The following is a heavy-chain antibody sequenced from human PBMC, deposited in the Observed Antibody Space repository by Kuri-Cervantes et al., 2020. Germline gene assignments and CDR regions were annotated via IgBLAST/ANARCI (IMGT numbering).Heavy chain of an antibody. CDR2: IGTVGDT. V-gene: IGHV3-13*01. D-gene: IGHD2-2*01. J-gene: IGHJ3*02. CDR3: ARDPHYCSSTSCYVAFDI. Sequence: GESLKISCAASGFTFSNYDMHWVRQVTGKGLEWVSAIGTVGDTYYPDSVKGRFIISRENAKNSLYLQMNSLRAEDTAVYYCARDPHYCSSTSCYVAFDIWGQGTMVTVSS. CDR1: GFTFSNYD.